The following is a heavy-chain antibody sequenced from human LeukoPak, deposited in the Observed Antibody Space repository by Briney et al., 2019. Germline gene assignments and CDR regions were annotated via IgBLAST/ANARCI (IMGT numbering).Heavy chain of an antibody. Sequence: GGSLRLSCAASGFTFSSYSMNLVRQAPGKGLEWVSYISSSSSTIYYADSVKGRFTISRDNAKNSLYLQMNSLRAEDTAVYYCARDPTPAITIFGVAHYMDVWGKGTTVTVSS. CDR2: ISSSSSTI. D-gene: IGHD3-3*01. V-gene: IGHV3-48*01. CDR3: ARDPTPAITIFGVAHYMDV. CDR1: GFTFSSYS. J-gene: IGHJ6*03.